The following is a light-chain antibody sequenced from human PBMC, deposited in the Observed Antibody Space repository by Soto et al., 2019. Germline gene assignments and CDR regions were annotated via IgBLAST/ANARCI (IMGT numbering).Light chain of an antibody. CDR2: YDS. V-gene: IGLV3-21*04. CDR3: QVWDITTDHYV. CDR1: NTGSKR. J-gene: IGLJ1*01. Sequence: SYELTQPPSVSVAPEKTARLTCGGDNTGSKRVHWYRQKPGQAPVLVIYYDSDRPSGIPERFSGSNSGNTATLTINRVEAGDEDDYYCQVWDITTDHYVFGTGTKVTVL.